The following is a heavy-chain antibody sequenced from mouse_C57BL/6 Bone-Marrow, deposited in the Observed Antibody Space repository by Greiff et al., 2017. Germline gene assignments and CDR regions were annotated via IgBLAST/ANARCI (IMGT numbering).Heavy chain of an antibody. CDR3: STLTTVVATDYAMDY. CDR2: IDPENGDT. Sequence: VQLKESGAELVRPGASVKLSCTASGFNIKDDYMHWVKQRPEQGLEWIGWIDPENGDTEYASKFQGKATITADTSSNTAYLQLSSLTSEDTAVYYCSTLTTVVATDYAMDYWGQGTSVTVSS. CDR1: GFNIKDDY. J-gene: IGHJ4*01. V-gene: IGHV14-4*01. D-gene: IGHD1-1*01.